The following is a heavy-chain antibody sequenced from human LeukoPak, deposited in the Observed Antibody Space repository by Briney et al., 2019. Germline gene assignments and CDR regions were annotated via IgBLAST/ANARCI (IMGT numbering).Heavy chain of an antibody. J-gene: IGHJ4*02. D-gene: IGHD6-13*01. CDR3: ASIAAAGTDFDY. CDR1: GFTFSSYW. CDR2: IKQDGSEK. Sequence: PGGSLRLSCAASGFTFSSYWMSWARQAPGKGLEWVANIKQDGSEKYYVDSVKGRFTISRDNAKNSLYLQMNSLRAEDTAVYYCASIAAAGTDFDYWGQGTLVTVSS. V-gene: IGHV3-7*01.